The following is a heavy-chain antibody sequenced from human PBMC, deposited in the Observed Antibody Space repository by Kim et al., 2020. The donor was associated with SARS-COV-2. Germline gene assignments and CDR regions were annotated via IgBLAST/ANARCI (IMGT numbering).Heavy chain of an antibody. D-gene: IGHD3-16*01. CDR2: ISYEGRKK. CDR3: AKDKSFFIITFGGESGGMDV. V-gene: IGHV3-30*18. Sequence: GGSLRLSCAASGFNFNNFGMHWVRQAPGKGLEWVALISYEGRKKYYADSLKGRFTISRDSSKNTLYLQMDSLRPEDTAVYFCAKDKSFFIITFGGESGGMDVWAQGTTVPVSS. J-gene: IGHJ6*02. CDR1: GFNFNNFG.